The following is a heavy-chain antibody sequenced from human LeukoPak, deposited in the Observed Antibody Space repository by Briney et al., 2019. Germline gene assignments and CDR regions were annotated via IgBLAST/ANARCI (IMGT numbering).Heavy chain of an antibody. CDR1: GFTFSSYA. CDR3: AKLPIVVVVAATWWFDP. CDR2: ISGSGGST. Sequence: GGSLRLSCAASGFTFSSYAMSWVRQAPGKGLEWVSGISGSGGSTYYADSVKGRFTISRDNSKNTLYLQMNSLRAEDTAVYYSAKLPIVVVVAATWWFDPWGQGTLVTVSS. D-gene: IGHD2-15*01. J-gene: IGHJ5*02. V-gene: IGHV3-23*01.